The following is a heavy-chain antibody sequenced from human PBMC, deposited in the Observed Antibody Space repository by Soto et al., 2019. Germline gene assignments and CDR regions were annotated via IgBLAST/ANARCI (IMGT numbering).Heavy chain of an antibody. J-gene: IGHJ3*01. Sequence: GGSLRLSCAASEVTFSNYGMHWVGQAPGKGLEWVAVISYDGSDKNYASSVKGRFTISRDNLKNMLSLQMSSLRADDTAVYYCFKDCSYSYDAFDLCGQGTMVIVSS. CDR3: FKDCSYSYDAFDL. V-gene: IGHV3-30*18. CDR1: EVTFSNYG. CDR2: ISYDGSDK. D-gene: IGHD2-21*01.